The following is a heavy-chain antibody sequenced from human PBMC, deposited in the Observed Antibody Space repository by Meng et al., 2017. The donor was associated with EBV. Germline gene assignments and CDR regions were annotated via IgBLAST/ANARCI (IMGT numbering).Heavy chain of an antibody. V-gene: IGHV3-30-3*01. J-gene: IGHJ4*02. D-gene: IGHD3/OR15-3a*01. CDR1: GFTFSGYA. Sequence: VTRVGSGGGVVQPGRSRRLSCAASGFTFSGYAMHWVRQAPGKGLDWVAFISYDGSNEWYAGSVKGRFTISRDNSKNTLSLQMNSLRPEDTAIYYCARERTGYYAEYWGQGTLVTVSS. CDR3: ARERTGYYAEY. CDR2: ISYDGSNE.